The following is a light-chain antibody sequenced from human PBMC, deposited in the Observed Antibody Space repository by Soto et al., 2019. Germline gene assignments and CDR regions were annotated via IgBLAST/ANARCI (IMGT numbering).Light chain of an antibody. CDR3: SGWDDSLSIVP. J-gene: IGLJ2*01. V-gene: IGLV1-44*01. CDR2: NNA. CDR1: SANIGSNS. Sequence: QSVLTQPPSASGTPGQRVTISCSGSSANIGSNSVNWYQQLPGTAPKLLIYNNAQRPSGVPDRFSGSKSGTSGSLAISGLQSEDEADYYCSGWDDSLSIVPFGGGTKLTVL.